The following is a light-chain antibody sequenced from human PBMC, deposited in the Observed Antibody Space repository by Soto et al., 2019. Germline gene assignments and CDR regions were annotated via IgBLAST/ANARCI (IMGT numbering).Light chain of an antibody. CDR3: QQYHSYPLT. CDR1: QSISAW. Sequence: QSPSTLSASVGERVTITCRASQSISAWLAWYQQKPGKAPKLLIYKASNVESGVPSRFSGSGSGTEFTLTISSLQPDDFATYYCQQYHSYPLTFGQGTRLEIK. CDR2: KAS. V-gene: IGKV1-5*03. J-gene: IGKJ5*01.